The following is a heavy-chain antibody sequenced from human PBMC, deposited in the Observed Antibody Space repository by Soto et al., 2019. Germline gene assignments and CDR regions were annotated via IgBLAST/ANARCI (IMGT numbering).Heavy chain of an antibody. CDR1: GFTFSSYA. Sequence: EVQLLESGGGLVQPGGSLRLSCAASGFTFSSYAMSWVRQAPGKGLEWVSTISGSGGNAYYADSVKGRFSISRDNAKKTLRLKMTSLRADDTVVYYCAKDGASGSYPPYYYFGMDVWGQGTTVTVSS. J-gene: IGHJ6*02. V-gene: IGHV3-23*01. D-gene: IGHD1-26*01. CDR3: AKDGASGSYPPYYYFGMDV. CDR2: ISGSGGNA.